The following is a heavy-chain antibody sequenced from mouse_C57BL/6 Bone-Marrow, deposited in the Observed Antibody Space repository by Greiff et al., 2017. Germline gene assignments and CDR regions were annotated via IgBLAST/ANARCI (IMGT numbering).Heavy chain of an antibody. CDR2: IDPSDSYT. CDR1: GYTFTSYW. D-gene: IGHD2-3*01. V-gene: IGHV1-69*01. Sequence: QVQLQQPGAELVMPGASVKLSCKASGYTFTSYWMHWVKQRPGQGLEWIGEIDPSDSYTNYNQKFKGKSTLTVDKSSSTAYMQLSSLTSEDSAVYYCAREAGWLLPWFAYWGQGTLVTVSA. CDR3: AREAGWLLPWFAY. J-gene: IGHJ3*01.